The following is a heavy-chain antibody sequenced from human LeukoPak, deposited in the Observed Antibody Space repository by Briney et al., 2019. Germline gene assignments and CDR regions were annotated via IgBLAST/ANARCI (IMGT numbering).Heavy chain of an antibody. CDR3: ARVVVYDILTEGYYFGY. J-gene: IGHJ4*02. V-gene: IGHV4-30-2*01. D-gene: IGHD3-9*01. CDR1: GGSISSGGYS. Sequence: SETLSLTCAVSGGSISSGGYSWSWIRQPPGKGLEWIGYIYHSGSTYYNPSLKSRVTISVDRSKNQFSLKLSSVTAADTAVYYCARVVVYDILTEGYYFGYWGQGTLVTVSS. CDR2: IYHSGST.